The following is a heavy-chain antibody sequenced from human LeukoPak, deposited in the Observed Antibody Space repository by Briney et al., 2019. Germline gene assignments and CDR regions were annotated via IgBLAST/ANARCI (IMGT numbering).Heavy chain of an antibody. CDR3: ARDQGEYNV. Sequence: GGSLRLSCAASGFIVSNYAMTWVRQAPGKGLEWVSIIYSDGSTYYADSVKGRFTISRDNSKNTLYLQMNSLRTEDTALYYCARDQGEYNVWGQGTMVTVSS. CDR2: IYSDGST. CDR1: GFIVSNYA. V-gene: IGHV3-66*02. J-gene: IGHJ3*01. D-gene: IGHD1-14*01.